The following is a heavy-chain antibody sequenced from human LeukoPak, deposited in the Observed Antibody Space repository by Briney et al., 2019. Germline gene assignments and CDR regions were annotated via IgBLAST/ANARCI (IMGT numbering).Heavy chain of an antibody. CDR3: ASDGGPRPLDAFDI. Sequence: SETLSLTCTVSGGSISSSSYYWGWIRQPPGKGLEWIGSIYYSGSTYYNPSLKSRVTISVDTSKHQFSLTLSSVTAADTAGYYCASDGGPRPLDAFDIWGQGTMVTVSS. V-gene: IGHV4-39*07. CDR2: IYYSGST. D-gene: IGHD3-16*01. CDR1: GGSISSSSYY. J-gene: IGHJ3*02.